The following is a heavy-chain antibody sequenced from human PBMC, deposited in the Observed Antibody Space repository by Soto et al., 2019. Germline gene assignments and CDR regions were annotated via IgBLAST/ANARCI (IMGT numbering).Heavy chain of an antibody. CDR2: INHSGTT. CDR3: ARGWRFDP. CDR1: GGSFSGYQ. J-gene: IGHJ5*02. Sequence: SETLSLTCGVYGGSFSGYQWNWIRQSPGQGLEWIGEINHSGTTKYNPSLESRINLSVDTSKKQFSLKMFSVTAADTAIYYCARGWRFDPWGQANQVTVSS. V-gene: IGHV4-34*01. D-gene: IGHD1-1*01.